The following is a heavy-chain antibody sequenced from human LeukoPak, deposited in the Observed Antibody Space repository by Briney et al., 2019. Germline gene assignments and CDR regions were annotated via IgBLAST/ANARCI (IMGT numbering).Heavy chain of an antibody. CDR2: IYYSGST. CDR1: GGSISSYY. Sequence: PSETLSLTCTVSGGSISSYYWSWIRQPPGKGLEWIGYIYYSGSTNYNPSLKSRVTISVDTSKNQFSLKLSPVTAADTAVYYCARGGRDGYNSREFDYWGQGTLVTVSS. J-gene: IGHJ4*02. CDR3: ARGGRDGYNSREFDY. D-gene: IGHD5-24*01. V-gene: IGHV4-59*01.